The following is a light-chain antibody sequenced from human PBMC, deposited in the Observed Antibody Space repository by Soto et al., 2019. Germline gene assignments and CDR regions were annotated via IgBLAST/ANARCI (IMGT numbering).Light chain of an antibody. CDR3: CSYVGSSTHV. Sequence: QSALTQPASVSGSPGQSITISCTGASSDVGTYNLVSWYQQHPGKAPKLMVYEGTKRPSGVSNRFSGSKSGNTASLTISGLQAEDEADYYCCSYVGSSTHVVGTGTKVAVL. CDR1: SSDVGTYNL. V-gene: IGLV2-23*01. J-gene: IGLJ1*01. CDR2: EGT.